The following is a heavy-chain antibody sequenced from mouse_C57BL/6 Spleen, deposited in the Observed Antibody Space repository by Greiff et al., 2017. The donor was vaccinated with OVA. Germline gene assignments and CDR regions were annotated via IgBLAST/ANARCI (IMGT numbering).Heavy chain of an antibody. CDR1: GYAFSSSW. Sequence: VQLQQSGPELVKPGASVKISCKASGYAFSSSWMNWVKQRPGKGLEWIGRIYPGDGDTNYNGKFKGKATLTADKSSSTAYMQLSSLTSEDSAVYFCARNGRNFYAMDYWGQGTSVTVSS. CDR2: IYPGDGDT. J-gene: IGHJ4*01. V-gene: IGHV1-82*01. CDR3: ARNGRNFYAMDY. D-gene: IGHD2-1*01.